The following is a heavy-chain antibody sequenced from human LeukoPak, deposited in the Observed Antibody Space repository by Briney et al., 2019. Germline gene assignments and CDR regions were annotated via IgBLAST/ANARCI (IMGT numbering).Heavy chain of an antibody. CDR1: GFTFDDYA. Sequence: SLRLSCAASGFTFDDYAMHWVRQAPGKGLEWVSGISWNSGSIGYADSVKGRFTISRDNAKNSLYLQMNSLRAEDTAVYYCARHDYSRRYFDYWGQGTLVTVSS. CDR2: ISWNSGSI. J-gene: IGHJ4*02. CDR3: ARHDYSRRYFDY. V-gene: IGHV3-9*01. D-gene: IGHD4-11*01.